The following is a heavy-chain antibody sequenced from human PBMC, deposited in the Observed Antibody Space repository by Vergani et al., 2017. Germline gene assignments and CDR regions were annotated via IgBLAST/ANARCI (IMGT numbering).Heavy chain of an antibody. J-gene: IGHJ5*02. Sequence: QVQLVESGGGVVQPGRSLRLSCAASGFTFSSYGMHWVRQAPGKGLEWVAVIWYDGSNKYYADSVKGRFTISRDNSKNTLYLQMNSLRAEDTAVYYYARATPIAVAGPFDPWGQGTLVTVSS. V-gene: IGHV3-33*01. CDR3: ARATPIAVAGPFDP. D-gene: IGHD6-19*01. CDR2: IWYDGSNK. CDR1: GFTFSSYG.